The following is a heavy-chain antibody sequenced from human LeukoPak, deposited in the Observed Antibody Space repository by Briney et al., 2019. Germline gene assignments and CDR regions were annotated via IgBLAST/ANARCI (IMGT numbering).Heavy chain of an antibody. CDR3: ASYQYYDILTGYYPNYYYGMDV. V-gene: IGHV3-11*04. J-gene: IGHJ6*02. CDR2: ISSSGSTI. D-gene: IGHD3-9*01. CDR1: GFTFSDYY. Sequence: GGSLRLSCAASGFTFSDYYMSWIRQAPGKGLEWVSYISSSGSTIYYADSVKGRFTISRDNAKNSLYLQMNSLRAEDTAVYYCASYQYYDILTGYYPNYYYGMDVWGQGTTVTVSS.